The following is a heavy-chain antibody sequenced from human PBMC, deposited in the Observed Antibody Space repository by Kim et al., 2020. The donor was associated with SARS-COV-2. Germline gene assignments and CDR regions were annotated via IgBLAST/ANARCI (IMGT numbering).Heavy chain of an antibody. Sequence: GGSLRLSCVGSGFTFSNYCIHWVRQAPGKGPEWVSRINGDGSVTGYADFVKGRFTISRDNAKYTLYLQSNSLEAEDMAKYYCTIPLEMTYSWGQGTLVTV. D-gene: IGHD1-1*01. CDR1: GFTFSNYC. J-gene: IGHJ4*02. CDR2: INGDGSVT. V-gene: IGHV3-74*01. CDR3: TIPLEMTYS.